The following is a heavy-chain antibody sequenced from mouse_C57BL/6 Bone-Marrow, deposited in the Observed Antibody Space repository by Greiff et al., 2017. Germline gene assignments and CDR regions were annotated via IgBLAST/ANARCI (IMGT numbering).Heavy chain of an antibody. CDR3: ARRLLSNWYFDV. J-gene: IGHJ1*03. V-gene: IGHV14-2*01. Sequence: EVQLQQSGAELVKPGASVKLSCTASGFNIKDYYMHGVKQRTEQGLEWIGRIDPEVGETKYAPKFQGKATITADTASNTAYLQLSSLTSEDTAVYYCARRLLSNWYFDVWGTGSTGTVSS. D-gene: IGHD3-2*02. CDR2: IDPEVGET. CDR1: GFNIKDYY.